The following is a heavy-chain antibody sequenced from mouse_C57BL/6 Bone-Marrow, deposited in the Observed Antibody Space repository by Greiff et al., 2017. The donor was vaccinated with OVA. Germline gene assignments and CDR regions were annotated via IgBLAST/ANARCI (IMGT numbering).Heavy chain of an antibody. CDR1: GYTFTSYG. CDR3: ARSPYDGYPFAY. V-gene: IGHV1-81*01. D-gene: IGHD2-3*01. J-gene: IGHJ3*01. Sequence: VQLQQSGAELARPGASVKLSCKASGYTFTSYGISWVKQRTGQGLEWIGEIYPRSGNTYYNEKFKGKATLTADKSSSTAYMELRSLTSEDSAVYFCARSPYDGYPFAYWGQGTLVTVSA. CDR2: IYPRSGNT.